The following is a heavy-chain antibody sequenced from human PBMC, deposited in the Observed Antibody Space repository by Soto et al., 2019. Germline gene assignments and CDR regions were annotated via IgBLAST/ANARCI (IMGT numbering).Heavy chain of an antibody. CDR1: GGSISSCYC. Sequence: SETLSLTCTVSGGSISSCYCCDWIRQPPGKGLEWIGSMCYSGNTYYSPSLKSRVTLSMDTSKIWFSLKLTSVTAADTAVFYCARRKGLYDYFDYWGRGTLVTVSS. V-gene: IGHV4-39*01. D-gene: IGHD3-16*01. CDR3: ARRKGLYDYFDY. CDR2: MCYSGNT. J-gene: IGHJ4*02.